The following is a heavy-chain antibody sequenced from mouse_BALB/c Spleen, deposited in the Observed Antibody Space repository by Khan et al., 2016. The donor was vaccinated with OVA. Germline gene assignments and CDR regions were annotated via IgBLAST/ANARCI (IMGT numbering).Heavy chain of an antibody. V-gene: IGHV1S132*01. Sequence: QVQLKQSGGDLVRPGASVKLSCKTSGYIFTSYWIHWVKQWSGQGLEWIARIYPGTGSTYYNENFKDKATLTADKTSSTAYMQLGSLKSEDSAVYLCARSSGFGNYFAYWGQGTLVTVSA. J-gene: IGHJ3*01. CDR3: ARSSGFGNYFAY. CDR1: GYIFTSYW. CDR2: IYPGTGST. D-gene: IGHD2-1*01.